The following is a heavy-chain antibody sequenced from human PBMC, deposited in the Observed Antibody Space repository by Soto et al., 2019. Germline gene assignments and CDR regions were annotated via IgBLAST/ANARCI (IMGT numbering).Heavy chain of an antibody. CDR1: GFTFSNYA. D-gene: IGHD1-26*01. CDR2: IGGGGDDT. CDR3: AQDRMSFNSVWDPFDI. V-gene: IGHV3-23*01. J-gene: IGHJ3*02. Sequence: GGSLRLSCAGSGFTFSNYAMSWVRQAPGKGLEWVSGIGGGGDDTNYADSVTGRFTISRDNSKSTLFLQMHSLRAEDTAVYYCAQDRMSFNSVWDPFDIWGQGTLVTVSS.